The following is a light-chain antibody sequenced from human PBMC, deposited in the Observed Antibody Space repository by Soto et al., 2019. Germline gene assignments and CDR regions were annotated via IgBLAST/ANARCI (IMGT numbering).Light chain of an antibody. CDR2: AAS. J-gene: IGKJ4*01. CDR3: QQSLSTPLT. Sequence: DIQMTQSPSSLSASVGDRVTITCRASQSISTYLNWYQQKPGKAPELLIYAASSLQSGVPSRFSGSGSGTDFTLTISLQPEDFATYYCQQSLSTPLTFGGGTKVEIK. CDR1: QSISTY. V-gene: IGKV1-39*01.